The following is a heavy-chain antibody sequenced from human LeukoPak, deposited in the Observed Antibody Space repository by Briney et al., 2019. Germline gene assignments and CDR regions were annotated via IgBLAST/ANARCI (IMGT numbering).Heavy chain of an antibody. CDR2: IRGSGGGT. V-gene: IGHV3-23*01. J-gene: IGHJ4*02. CDR1: GFTVSSNY. CDR3: AKDQSLIDYGSGTLDY. D-gene: IGHD3-10*01. Sequence: PGGSLRLSCAASGFTVSSNYMSWVRQAPGKGLEWVSSIRGSGGGTNYGDSVKGRFTISRYNSMNTLYLQMNSLRAEDTAVYCAKDQSLIDYGSGTLDYWGQGTLVTVSS.